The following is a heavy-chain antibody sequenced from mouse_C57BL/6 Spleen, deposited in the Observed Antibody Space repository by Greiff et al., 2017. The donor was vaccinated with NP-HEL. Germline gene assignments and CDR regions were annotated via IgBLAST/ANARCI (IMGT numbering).Heavy chain of an antibody. Sequence: QVQLQQPGAELVKPGASVKMSCKASGYTFTSYWITWVKQRPGQGLEWIGDIYPGSGSTKYNEKFKSKATLTVDTSSSTAYMQLSSLTSEDSAVFYCAIYYDYPWCAYWGQGTLVTVSA. D-gene: IGHD2-4*01. CDR1: GYTFTSYW. CDR3: AIYYDYPWCAY. CDR2: IYPGSGST. J-gene: IGHJ3*01. V-gene: IGHV1-55*01.